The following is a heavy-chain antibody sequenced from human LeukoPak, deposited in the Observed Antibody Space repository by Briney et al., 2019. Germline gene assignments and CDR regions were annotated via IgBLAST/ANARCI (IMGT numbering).Heavy chain of an antibody. J-gene: IGHJ4*02. CDR3: ARVRGYYGDYHLFDY. CDR1: GYTFTSYD. Sequence: ASVKVSCKASGYTFTSYDFNWVRQATGQRPEWMGWMSPNSGDTGYAQKFQDRVTMTRNTSISTAYMELSSLRSDDTAVYYCARVRGYYGDYHLFDYWGQGTLVTVSS. D-gene: IGHD4-17*01. CDR2: MSPNSGDT. V-gene: IGHV1-8*01.